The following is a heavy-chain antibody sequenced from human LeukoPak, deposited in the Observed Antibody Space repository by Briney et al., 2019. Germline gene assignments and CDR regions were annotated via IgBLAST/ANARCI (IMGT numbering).Heavy chain of an antibody. J-gene: IGHJ6*02. D-gene: IGHD2-15*01. CDR2: IWNDGSNK. V-gene: IGHV3-33*01. CDR1: GFTFSSFG. CDR3: ARPGGYCSGGSCYQGYYYHGMDV. Sequence: GRSLRLSCAASGFTFSSFGMHWVRQAPGKGLEWVAVIWNDGSNKYYADSVKGRFTISRDNSKNTLYLQMNSLRAEDTAVYYCARPGGYCSGGSCYQGYYYHGMDVWGQGTTVTVSS.